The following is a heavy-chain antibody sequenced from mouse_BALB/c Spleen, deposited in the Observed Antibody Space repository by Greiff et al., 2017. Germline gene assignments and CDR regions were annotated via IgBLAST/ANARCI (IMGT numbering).Heavy chain of an antibody. CDR2: ISSGGST. Sequence: DVMLVESGGGLVKPGGSLKLSCAASGFTFSSYAMSWVRQTPGKRLEWVASISSGGSTYYPDSVKGRFTISRDNARNILYLQMSSLGSEDTAMYYCARGDYDGAWFAYWGQGTLVTVSA. CDR3: ARGDYDGAWFAY. J-gene: IGHJ3*01. CDR1: GFTFSSYA. V-gene: IGHV5-6-5*01. D-gene: IGHD2-4*01.